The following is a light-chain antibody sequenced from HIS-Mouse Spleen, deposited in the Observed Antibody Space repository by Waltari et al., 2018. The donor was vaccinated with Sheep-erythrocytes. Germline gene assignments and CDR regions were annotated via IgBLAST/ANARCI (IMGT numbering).Light chain of an antibody. CDR1: SSDVGGYNY. CDR3: SSYTSSSTPVV. CDR2: EVS. V-gene: IGLV2-14*01. Sequence: QSALTQPASVSGSPAQSITISCPGTSSDVGGYNYVSWYQQHPGKAPKLMIYEVSNRPSGVSNRFSGSKSGNTASLTISGLQAEDEADYYCSSYTSSSTPVVFGGGTKLTVL. J-gene: IGLJ2*01.